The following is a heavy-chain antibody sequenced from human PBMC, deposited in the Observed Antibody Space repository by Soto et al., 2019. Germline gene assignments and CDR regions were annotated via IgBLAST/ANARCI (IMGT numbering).Heavy chain of an antibody. J-gene: IGHJ6*03. CDR3: ARGGYCTSTSCFYYYMDV. V-gene: IGHV4-59*01. Sequence: QVQLQESGPGLVKPLETLSLTCSVSGGFISSYYWSWIRQPPGKGLEWIGNIYYTGSANYNPSLKSRVTMSVDTSKHQFSLKLSSVTAADTALYYCARGGYCTSTSCFYYYMDVWGKVTTVTVSS. CDR2: IYYTGSA. D-gene: IGHD2-2*01. CDR1: GGFISSYY.